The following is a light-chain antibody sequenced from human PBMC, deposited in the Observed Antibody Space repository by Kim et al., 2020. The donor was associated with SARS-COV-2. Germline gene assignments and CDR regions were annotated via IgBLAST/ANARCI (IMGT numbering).Light chain of an antibody. J-gene: IGLJ2*01. CDR2: QDS. Sequence: VSPGQTASINCSGEKLGDKYACWYQQKPGQSPVLVIYQDSKRPSGIPERFSGSNSGNTATLTISGTQAMDEADYYCQAWDSSTHVVFGGGTKLTVL. CDR3: QAWDSSTHVV. CDR1: KLGDKY. V-gene: IGLV3-1*01.